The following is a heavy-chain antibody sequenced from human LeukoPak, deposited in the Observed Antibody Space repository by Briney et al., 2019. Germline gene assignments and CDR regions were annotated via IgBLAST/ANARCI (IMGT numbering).Heavy chain of an antibody. CDR3: AKEADSSIYGKGAIDY. Sequence: ASVKVSCKASGYTFTSYGISWVRQAPGQGLEWMGWISAYNGNTNYAQKLQGRVTMTTDTSTSTAYMELRSLRSDDTAVYYCAKEADSSIYGKGAIDYWGQGTLVTVSS. CDR2: ISAYNGNT. CDR1: GYTFTSYG. D-gene: IGHD2/OR15-2a*01. J-gene: IGHJ4*02. V-gene: IGHV1-18*01.